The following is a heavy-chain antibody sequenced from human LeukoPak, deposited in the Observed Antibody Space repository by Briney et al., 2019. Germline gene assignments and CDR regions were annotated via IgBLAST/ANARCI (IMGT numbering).Heavy chain of an antibody. CDR3: ARNQIAVAGTSFIDY. D-gene: IGHD6-19*01. V-gene: IGHV3-33*01. CDR1: GFTFSSYG. Sequence: PGGSLRLSCAASGFTFSSYGTHWVRQAPGKGLEWVAVIWYDGSNKYYADSVKGRFTISRDNSKNTLYLQMNSLRAEDTAVYYCARNQIAVAGTSFIDYWGQGTLVTVSS. J-gene: IGHJ4*02. CDR2: IWYDGSNK.